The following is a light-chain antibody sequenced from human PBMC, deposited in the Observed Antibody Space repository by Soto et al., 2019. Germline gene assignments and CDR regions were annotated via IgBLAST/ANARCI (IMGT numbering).Light chain of an antibody. CDR2: GAS. CDR1: QSVSSSY. J-gene: IGKJ1*01. V-gene: IGKV3-20*01. CDR3: QHYGQT. Sequence: EIVLTQSPGTLSLSPGERATLSCRASQSVSSSYLAWYQQKPGQAPRLLIYGASSRATGIPDRFSGSGSGTDFTLTISRLEPEDLAVYYCQHYGQTFGPGTKVDIK.